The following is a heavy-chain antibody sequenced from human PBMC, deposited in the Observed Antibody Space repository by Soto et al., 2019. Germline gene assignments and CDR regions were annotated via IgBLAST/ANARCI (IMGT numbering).Heavy chain of an antibody. CDR1: GYTFTSYD. CDR3: ARDCPIQLCQTHAFDI. V-gene: IGHV1-18*01. Sequence: GASVKLYCKASGYTFTSYDINWVRQATGQGLEWMGWISAYNGNTNYAQKLQGRVTMTTDTSTSTAYMELRSLRSDDTAVYYCARDCPIQLCQTHAFDIWGQGTMVTVSS. J-gene: IGHJ3*02. D-gene: IGHD5-18*01. CDR2: ISAYNGNT.